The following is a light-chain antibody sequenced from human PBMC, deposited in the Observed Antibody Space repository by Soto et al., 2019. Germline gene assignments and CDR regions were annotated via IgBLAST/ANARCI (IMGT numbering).Light chain of an antibody. V-gene: IGLV1-47*01. Sequence: QSVLTQPPSASGTPGQRVTISCSGSISNIGSNYVYWYQQLPGTAPKLLIYRNNQRPSGVPDRFSVSKSGTSASLATGGLGCEDEDDSDCAAWDAHQSVLVFGTGTKLTVL. CDR1: ISNIGSNY. CDR2: RNN. CDR3: AAWDAHQSVLV. J-gene: IGLJ1*01.